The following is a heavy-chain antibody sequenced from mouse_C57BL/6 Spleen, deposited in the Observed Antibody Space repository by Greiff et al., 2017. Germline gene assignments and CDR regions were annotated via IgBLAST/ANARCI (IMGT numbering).Heavy chain of an antibody. J-gene: IGHJ2*01. CDR3: ARRIYYYGCFDY. D-gene: IGHD1-1*01. CDR2: IYPSDSET. CDR1: GYTFTSYW. Sequence: QVQLQQPGAELVRPGSSVKLSCKASGYTFTSYWMDWVKQRPGQGLEWIGNIYPSDSETHYNQKFKDKATLTVDKSSSTAYMQLSSLTSEDSAVYYCARRIYYYGCFDYWGQGTTLTVSS. V-gene: IGHV1-61*01.